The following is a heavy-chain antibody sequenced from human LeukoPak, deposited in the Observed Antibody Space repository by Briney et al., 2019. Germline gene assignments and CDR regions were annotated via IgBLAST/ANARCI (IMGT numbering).Heavy chain of an antibody. J-gene: IGHJ6*03. V-gene: IGHV3-53*01. CDR2: IYSGGDT. Sequence: GGSLRLSCAASGFTVSSNYMNWVRQAPGKGLEWVSVIYSGGDTYYADSVKGRFTISRDNSKNTLYLQMNSLRAEDTGVYYCARALHSYSYYIAVWGKGTTVTVSS. D-gene: IGHD5-24*01. CDR3: ARALHSYSYYIAV. CDR1: GFTVSSNY.